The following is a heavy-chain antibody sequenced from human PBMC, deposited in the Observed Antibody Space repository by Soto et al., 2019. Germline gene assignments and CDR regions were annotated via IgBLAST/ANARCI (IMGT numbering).Heavy chain of an antibody. CDR3: ARSLLGDYYDSDGLDN. V-gene: IGHV1-69*02. J-gene: IGHJ4*02. Sequence: QVQLVQSGTEVKKPGSSVTVSCKASGGPYSKYSISWVRQAPGQGLEWMGRIIPIFDITNYAQKFQGRVTITADKPTSTVYIDLSSLRSEDTAVYYCARSLLGDYYDSDGLDNWGQGTLVTVSS. CDR1: GGPYSKYS. D-gene: IGHD3-22*01. CDR2: IIPIFDIT.